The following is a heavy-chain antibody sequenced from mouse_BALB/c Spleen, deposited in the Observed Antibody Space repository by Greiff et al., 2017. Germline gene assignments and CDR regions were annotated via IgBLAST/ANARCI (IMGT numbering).Heavy chain of an antibody. V-gene: IGHV1-4*01. CDR3: ARRRYDEAWFAY. D-gene: IGHD2-14*01. J-gene: IGHJ3*01. CDR2: INPSTGYT. CDR1: GYAFTNYL. Sequence: VQLQQSGAELVRPGTSVKVSCKASGYAFTNYLIEWVKQRPGQGLEWIGYINPSTGYTEYNQKFKDKATLTADKSSSTAYMQLSSLTSEDSAVYYCARRRYDEAWFAYWGQGTLVTVSA.